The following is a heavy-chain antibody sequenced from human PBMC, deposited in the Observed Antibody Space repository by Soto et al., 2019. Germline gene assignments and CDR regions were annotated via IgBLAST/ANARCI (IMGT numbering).Heavy chain of an antibody. CDR2: IYYSGST. J-gene: IGHJ4*02. V-gene: IGHV4-30-4*01. CDR1: GGSISSGDYY. D-gene: IGHD3-3*01. Sequence: QVQLQESGPGLVKPSQTLSLTCTVSGGSISSGDYYWSWIRQPPGKGLEWIGYIYYSGSTYYNPSLKSRVTISVDTSKNQFSLKLSSVTAADTAVYYCARARLTIFGVVISHYFDYWGQGTLVTVSS. CDR3: ARARLTIFGVVISHYFDY.